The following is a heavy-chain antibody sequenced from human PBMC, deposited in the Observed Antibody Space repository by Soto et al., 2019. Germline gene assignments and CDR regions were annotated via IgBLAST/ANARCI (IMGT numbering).Heavy chain of an antibody. CDR2: IYSGGST. V-gene: IGHV3-66*01. J-gene: IGHJ6*03. CDR3: ARDGRDIVVVPAAMRYYYYYMDV. CDR1: GFTVSSNY. D-gene: IGHD2-2*01. Sequence: EVQLVESGGGLVQPGGSLRLSCAASGFTVSSNYMSWVRQAPGKGLEWVSVIYSGGSTYYADSVKGRFTISRDNSKNTLYLQMNSLRAEDTAVYYCARDGRDIVVVPAAMRYYYYYMDVWGKGTTVTVSS.